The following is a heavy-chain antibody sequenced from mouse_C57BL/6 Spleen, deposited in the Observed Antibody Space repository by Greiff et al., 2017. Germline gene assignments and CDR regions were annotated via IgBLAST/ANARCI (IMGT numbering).Heavy chain of an antibody. V-gene: IGHV1-82*01. Sequence: VKLMESGPELVKPGASVKISCKASGYAFSSSWMNWVKQRPGKGLEWIGRIYPGDGDTNYNGKFKGKATLTADKSSSTAYMQLSSLTSEDSAVYFCANYYGSSAWFAYWGQGTLVTVSA. D-gene: IGHD1-1*01. J-gene: IGHJ3*01. CDR1: GYAFSSSW. CDR2: IYPGDGDT. CDR3: ANYYGSSAWFAY.